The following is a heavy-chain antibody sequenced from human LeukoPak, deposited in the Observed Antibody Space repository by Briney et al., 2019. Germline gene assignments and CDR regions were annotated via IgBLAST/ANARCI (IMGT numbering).Heavy chain of an antibody. D-gene: IGHD3-9*01. CDR3: ATSGRFDWLYTIDAFDI. J-gene: IGHJ3*02. V-gene: IGHV4-59*01. CDR2: IYYSGST. Sequence: SETLSLTCTVSGGSISSYYWSWIRQPPGKGLEWIGYIYYSGSTNYNPSFKSRVTISVDTSKNQFSLKLSSVTAADTAVYYCATSGRFDWLYTIDAFDIWGQGTMVTVSS. CDR1: GGSISSYY.